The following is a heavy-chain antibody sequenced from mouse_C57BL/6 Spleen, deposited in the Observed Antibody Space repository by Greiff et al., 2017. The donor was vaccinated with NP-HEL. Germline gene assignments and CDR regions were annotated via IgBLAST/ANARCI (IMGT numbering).Heavy chain of an antibody. D-gene: IGHD4-1*01. CDR1: GFTFSDAW. CDR3: TSLVPLTGTGWYFDV. Sequence: EVKLVESGGGLVQPGGSMKLSCAASGFTFSDAWMDWVRQSPEKGLEWVAEIRNKANNHATYYAESVKGRFTISRDDSKSSVYLQMNSLRAEDTGIYYCTSLVPLTGTGWYFDVWGTGTTVTVSS. J-gene: IGHJ1*03. CDR2: IRNKANNHAT. V-gene: IGHV6-6*01.